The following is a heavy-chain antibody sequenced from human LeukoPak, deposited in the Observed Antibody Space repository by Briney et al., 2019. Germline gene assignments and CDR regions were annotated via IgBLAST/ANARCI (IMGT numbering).Heavy chain of an antibody. Sequence: SETLSLTCAVSGGSISSSNWWNWVRQSPGKGLEWIGEIYHSGSTNYNPSLKSRVTISVDKSKNQFSLKLSSVTAADTAVYYCAREKKYYYDSSGYYSPGYYYYMDVWGKGTTVTVSS. CDR3: AREKKYYYDSSGYYSPGYYYYMDV. D-gene: IGHD3-22*01. J-gene: IGHJ6*03. CDR1: GGSISSSNW. CDR2: IYHSGST. V-gene: IGHV4-4*02.